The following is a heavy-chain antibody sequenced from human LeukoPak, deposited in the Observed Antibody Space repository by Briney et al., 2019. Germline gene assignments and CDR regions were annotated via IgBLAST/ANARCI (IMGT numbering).Heavy chain of an antibody. CDR1: GFTFSSYA. V-gene: IGHV3-23*01. D-gene: IGHD6-19*01. CDR3: AKDQQWLPEGDY. J-gene: IGHJ4*02. CDR2: ISGSGGST. Sequence: PGGSLRLSCAASGFTFSSYARSWVRQAPGKGLEWVSAISGSGGSTYYADSVKGRFTISRDNSKNTLYLQMNSVRAEDTAVYYCAKDQQWLPEGDYRGQGTLVTVSS.